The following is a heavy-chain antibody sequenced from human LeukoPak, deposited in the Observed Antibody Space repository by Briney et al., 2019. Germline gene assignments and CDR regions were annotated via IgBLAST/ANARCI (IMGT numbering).Heavy chain of an antibody. CDR3: AKGLYYYYYMDV. Sequence: GGSLRLSCAASGFTFSSYAMSWVRQAPGKGLGWVSAISGSGGSTYYADSVKGRFTISRDSSKNSLYLQMNSLRAEDTALYYCAKGLYYYYYMDVWGKGTTVTVSS. CDR2: ISGSGGST. J-gene: IGHJ6*03. CDR1: GFTFSSYA. V-gene: IGHV3-23*01.